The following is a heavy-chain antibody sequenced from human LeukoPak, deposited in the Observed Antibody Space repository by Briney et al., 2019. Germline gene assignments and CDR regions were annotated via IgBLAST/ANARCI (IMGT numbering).Heavy chain of an antibody. CDR3: ASQGLWFGELSPDY. CDR2: LYTGGST. D-gene: IGHD3-10*01. Sequence: PGGSLRLSCAASGFTVSSNYMSWVRQAPGKGLEWVSVLYTGGSTYYADSVKGRFTISRDNSKNTLYLQMNSLRAEDTAVYYCASQGLWFGELSPDYWGQGTLVTVSS. J-gene: IGHJ4*02. V-gene: IGHV3-66*04. CDR1: GFTVSSNY.